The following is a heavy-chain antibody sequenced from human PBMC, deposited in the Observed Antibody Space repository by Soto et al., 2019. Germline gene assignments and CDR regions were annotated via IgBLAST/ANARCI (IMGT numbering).Heavy chain of an antibody. CDR3: AREDDGGDRNYYGLDV. J-gene: IGHJ6*02. V-gene: IGHV4-30-4*01. CDR1: GGSISYDHYH. Sequence: QVQLQESGPGLVRPSQTLSLTCTVSGGSISYDHYHWTWIRQPPGKGLEWIGYIHYSGSVFYNPSLQSRLSMSVDTSKNLFALKLSPVTPADTAVYFCAREDDGGDRNYYGLDVWGQGTTVTVSS. D-gene: IGHD2-21*02. CDR2: IHYSGSV.